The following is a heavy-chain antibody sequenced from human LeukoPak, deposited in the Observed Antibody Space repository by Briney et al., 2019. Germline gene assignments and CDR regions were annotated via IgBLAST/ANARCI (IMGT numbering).Heavy chain of an antibody. CDR2: IHTTENT. V-gene: IGHV4-4*07. D-gene: IGHD4-17*01. CDR1: GGYIGSYY. CDR3: AREGDYGDYSKSFYYMDV. Sequence: KPSETLSLTCTVSGGYIGSYYWSWIRQPAGKGLEWIGRIHTTENTDYNPSLKSRVTMSVDMSTSQVSLTLTSVTAADTAVYYCAREGDYGDYSKSFYYMDVWGKGTTVTVS. J-gene: IGHJ6*03.